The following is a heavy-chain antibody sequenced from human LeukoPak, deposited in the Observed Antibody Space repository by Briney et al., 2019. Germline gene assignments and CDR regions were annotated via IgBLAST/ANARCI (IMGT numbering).Heavy chain of an antibody. CDR2: ISSSGGTM. CDR1: GFTFSNYE. V-gene: IGHV3-48*03. CDR3: ARVAYCAGDCHHMDS. D-gene: IGHD2-21*02. J-gene: IGHJ4*02. Sequence: GGSLRLTCAASGFTFSNYEMNWVRQAPGKGLEWVSYISSSGGTMYYADSVKGRFTISRDNAKNSLYLQMNSLRAEDTAVYYCARVAYCAGDCHHMDSWGQGTLVAVSS.